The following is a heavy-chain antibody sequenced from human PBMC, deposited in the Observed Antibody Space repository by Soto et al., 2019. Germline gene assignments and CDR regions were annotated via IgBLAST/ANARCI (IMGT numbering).Heavy chain of an antibody. V-gene: IGHV3-30-3*01. Sequence: GGSLRLSCAASGFTFSSYAMHWVRQAPGKGLEWVAVISYDGSNKYYADSVKGRFTISRDNSKNTLYLQMNSLRAEDTAVYYCARDQDYGGNGFSAQPVYYYGMDVWGQGTTVTVSS. J-gene: IGHJ6*02. D-gene: IGHD4-17*01. CDR1: GFTFSSYA. CDR2: ISYDGSNK. CDR3: ARDQDYGGNGFSAQPVYYYGMDV.